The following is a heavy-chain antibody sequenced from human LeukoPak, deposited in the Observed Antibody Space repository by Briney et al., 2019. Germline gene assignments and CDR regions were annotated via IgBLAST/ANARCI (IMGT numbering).Heavy chain of an antibody. CDR1: GGSISSSSYY. D-gene: IGHD3-3*01. V-gene: IGHV4-39*01. J-gene: IGHJ4*02. Sequence: SENLSLTCTVSGGSISSSSYYWGWIRQPPGKGLEWIGSIYYSGSTYYNPSLKSRVTISVDTSKNQFSLKLSSVTAADTAVYYCARRGMSLDFWSGLFDYWGQGTLVTVSS. CDR3: ARRGMSLDFWSGLFDY. CDR2: IYYSGST.